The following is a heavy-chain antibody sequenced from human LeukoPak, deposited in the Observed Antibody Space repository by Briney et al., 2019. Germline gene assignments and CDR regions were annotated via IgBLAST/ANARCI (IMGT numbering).Heavy chain of an antibody. CDR1: GLTLRTYA. V-gene: IGHV3-23*01. CDR3: VKGQAVVNYRFYFDC. J-gene: IGHJ4*02. CDR2: ISESGST. Sequence: GDSLRLSCAASGLTLRTYAMSWVRQAPGKGLEWVSGISESGSTYYAGSVKGRFTISRDISSNTLYLQVSSLGVEDTAVYYCVKGQAVVNYRFYFDCWGQGTLVTVSS. D-gene: IGHD4-23*01.